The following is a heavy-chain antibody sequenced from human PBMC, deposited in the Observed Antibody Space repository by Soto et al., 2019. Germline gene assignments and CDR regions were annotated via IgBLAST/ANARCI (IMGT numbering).Heavy chain of an antibody. V-gene: IGHV1-2*04. CDR1: GYTFTGYY. J-gene: IGHJ4*02. CDR2: INPNSGGT. Sequence: ASVKVSCKASGYTFTGYYMDWVRQAPGQGLEWMGWINPNSGGTNYAQKFQGWVTMTRDTSISTAYMELSRLRSDDTAVYYCARAEGRSSGWFDYWGQGTLVTVSS. D-gene: IGHD6-19*01. CDR3: ARAEGRSSGWFDY.